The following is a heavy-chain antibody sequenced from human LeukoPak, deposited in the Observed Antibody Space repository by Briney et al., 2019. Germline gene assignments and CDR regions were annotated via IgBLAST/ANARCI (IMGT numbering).Heavy chain of an antibody. D-gene: IGHD1-26*01. CDR2: ISSSSSYM. V-gene: IGHV3-21*01. CDR3: ARAWEY. J-gene: IGHJ4*02. CDR1: GFTFSSYN. Sequence: PGGSLTLLCSAWGFTFSSYNMNGVREAPGRARVWVSSISSSSSYMYYADSVKGRFTISRDNAKNSLYLQMNRLRAEDTAVSYCARAWEYWGQGTLVTVSS.